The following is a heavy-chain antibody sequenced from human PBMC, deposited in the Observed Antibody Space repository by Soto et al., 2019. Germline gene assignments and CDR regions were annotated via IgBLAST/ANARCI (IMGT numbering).Heavy chain of an antibody. J-gene: IGHJ5*02. V-gene: IGHV1-69*13. CDR2: IIPIFGTA. CDR3: ARGLGYYDSSGYPNWFDP. D-gene: IGHD3-22*01. CDR1: GGTFSSYA. Sequence: SVKVSCKASGGTFSSYAINWVRQAPGQRLEWMGGIIPIFGTANYAQKFQGRVTITADESTSTAYTELSSLRSEDTAVYYCARGLGYYDSSGYPNWFDPWGQGTLVTVSS.